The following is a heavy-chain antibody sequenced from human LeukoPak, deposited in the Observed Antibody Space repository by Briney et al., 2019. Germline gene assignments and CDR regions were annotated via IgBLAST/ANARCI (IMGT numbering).Heavy chain of an antibody. Sequence: GASVKVSCKASGGTFSSYAISWVRQAPGQGLEWMGGIIPIFGTANYAQKFQGRVTITADESTSTAYMEQSSLRSEDTAVYYCAREVVGATPIFDYWGQGTLVTVSS. CDR1: GGTFSSYA. CDR3: AREVVGATPIFDY. CDR2: IIPIFGTA. J-gene: IGHJ4*02. V-gene: IGHV1-69*13. D-gene: IGHD1-26*01.